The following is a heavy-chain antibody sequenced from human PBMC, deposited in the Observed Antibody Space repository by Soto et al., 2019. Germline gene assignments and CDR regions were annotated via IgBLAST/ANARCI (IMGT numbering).Heavy chain of an antibody. D-gene: IGHD3-22*01. J-gene: IGHJ4*02. Sequence: PGGSLRLSCAASGFTFSSCWMSWVRQAPGKGLEWVANIKQDGSDKHYVDSVKGRFTISRDNAKNSLYLQMDSLRAEDTAVYYCARDYYYDSSGYYAPFDYWGQGTLVTVSS. CDR1: GFTFSSCW. CDR3: ARDYYYDSSGYYAPFDY. V-gene: IGHV3-7*04. CDR2: IKQDGSDK.